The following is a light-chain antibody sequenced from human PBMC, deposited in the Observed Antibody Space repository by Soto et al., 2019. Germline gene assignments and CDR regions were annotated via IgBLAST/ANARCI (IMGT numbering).Light chain of an antibody. Sequence: DIQMTESPSSLSASVGDRVTITCRASQSISRYLNWYQQKPGKAPKLLIQGAYPLQSGAPSRFSGHGSGTNFTLTISSLQPEDSATYYCQQSSITPYTFGQGTKLDIK. CDR1: QSISRY. CDR3: QQSSITPYT. J-gene: IGKJ2*01. CDR2: GAY. V-gene: IGKV1-39*01.